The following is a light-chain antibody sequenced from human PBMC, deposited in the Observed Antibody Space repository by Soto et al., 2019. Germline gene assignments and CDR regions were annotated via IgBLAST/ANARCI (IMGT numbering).Light chain of an antibody. Sequence: VVLTQSPGTLSLSPGERTTLSCRASQSISRYLAWYQQKPGQGPRLLIYGASSRATGTPDRFSGSGSGTDFTLTIDNLQPEDFAIYYCQQRNNCPPITFGQGTKVDIK. CDR3: QQRNNCPPIT. V-gene: IGKV3-11*01. CDR2: GAS. CDR1: QSISRY. J-gene: IGKJ1*01.